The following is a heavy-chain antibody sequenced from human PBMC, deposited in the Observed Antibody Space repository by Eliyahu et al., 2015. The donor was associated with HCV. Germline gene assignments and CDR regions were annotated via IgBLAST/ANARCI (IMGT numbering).Heavy chain of an antibody. CDR1: GFTFSTYS. CDR3: VKGGDD. J-gene: IGHJ4*02. CDR2: ISGDGVP. Sequence: EVQLLESGGGLVQPGGSLRLSCAASGFTFSTYSMNWVRQAPGGGLEWVSAISGDGVPYYGDSVRGRFTISRDNSKNSLYLQMNSLRAEDTALYYCVKGGDDWGQGTLVTVSS. V-gene: IGHV3-23*01.